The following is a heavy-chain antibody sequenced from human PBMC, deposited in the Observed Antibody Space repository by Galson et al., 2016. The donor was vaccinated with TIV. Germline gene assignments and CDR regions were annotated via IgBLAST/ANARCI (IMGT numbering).Heavy chain of an antibody. Sequence: LTCTVSGGSISSNGIFWSWIRQHPGKGLEWIGYIHHSGSTHYNPSLKSRVAMSVDTSKNQFSLTLTSVTAADTAVYYCARDQDSGAYFDYWGQGTLVTVSS. J-gene: IGHJ4*02. CDR3: ARDQDSGAYFDY. V-gene: IGHV4-31*03. CDR1: GGSISSNGIF. CDR2: IHHSGST. D-gene: IGHD2-15*01.